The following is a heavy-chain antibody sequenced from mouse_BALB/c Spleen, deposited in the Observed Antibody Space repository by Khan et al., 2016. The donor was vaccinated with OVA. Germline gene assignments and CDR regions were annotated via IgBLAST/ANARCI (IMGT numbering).Heavy chain of an antibody. J-gene: IGHJ4*01. CDR2: IGPGSSNS. D-gene: IGHD2-5*01. CDR3: ASEDCYSRGYYALDY. Sequence: DLVKPGTSVKLSCKASGYTFTSYWINWIKQRPGQGLEWIGRIGPGSSNSYYNEMFKGKASLTVDTSSSTAYIQLSSLSSEDSAVYVCASEDCYSRGYYALDYWGQGSSVTVSS. CDR1: GYTFTSYW. V-gene: IGHV1S41*01.